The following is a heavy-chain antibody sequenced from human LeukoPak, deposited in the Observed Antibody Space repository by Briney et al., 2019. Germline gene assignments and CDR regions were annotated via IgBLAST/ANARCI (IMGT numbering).Heavy chain of an antibody. CDR1: GYIFTTYA. V-gene: IGHV1-18*01. D-gene: IGHD2-15*01. J-gene: IGHJ6*03. CDR3: ARAPGHCSGGICPTYYYHMDV. Sequence: ASVKVSCKASGYIFTTYAITWVRQAPGQGLEWMGGISAFNGNANYAQKFQGRVTLTTDTSTRTAYMELRSLRSDDTAVYFCARAPGHCSGGICPTYYYHMDVWGKGTTVTVSS. CDR2: ISAFNGNA.